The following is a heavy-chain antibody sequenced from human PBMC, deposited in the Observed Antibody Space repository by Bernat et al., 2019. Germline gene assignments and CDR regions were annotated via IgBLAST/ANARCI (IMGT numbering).Heavy chain of an antibody. J-gene: IGHJ4*02. Sequence: EVQLVESGGGLVQPGGSLRLSCAASGFRFRDYWMGWVRQAPGKGLEWVANIRTDGSDKNYLESVKGRFTISRDNAKDSLYLQMDRVRAEDTAVYYCATSGGAYSRFDDWGQGTLVTVSS. CDR1: GFRFRDYW. D-gene: IGHD1-26*01. CDR3: ATSGGAYSRFDD. CDR2: IRTDGSDK. V-gene: IGHV3-7*03.